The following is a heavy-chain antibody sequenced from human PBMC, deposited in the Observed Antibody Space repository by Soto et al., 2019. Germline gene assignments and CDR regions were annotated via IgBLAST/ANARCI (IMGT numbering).Heavy chain of an antibody. CDR1: AASISSYY. CDR3: VRHATDRHGNAEDWYFDL. Sequence: QVQLQESGPGLVRPSETLSLTCTVSAASISSYYWTWIRQPPGKGLEWIGHMYNSEDTKYNPSLKSRVTMSVDTSKNQFSLKLRSVTAAYTAIYYCVRHATDRHGNAEDWYFDLWGRGTLVTVSS. V-gene: IGHV4-59*08. CDR2: MYNSEDT. D-gene: IGHD2-15*01. J-gene: IGHJ2*01.